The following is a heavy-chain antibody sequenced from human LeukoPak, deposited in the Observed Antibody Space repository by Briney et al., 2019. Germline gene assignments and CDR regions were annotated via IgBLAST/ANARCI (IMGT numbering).Heavy chain of an antibody. CDR3: AKGGSDSSGYYSLYYYYMDV. V-gene: IGHV3-48*03. D-gene: IGHD3-22*01. CDR1: GFTFSSYE. Sequence: PGGSLRLSCAASGFTFSSYEMNWVRQAPGKGLEWVSYISSSGSTIYYADSVKGRFIISRDNSKNMLYLQMSSLRAEDTAVYYCAKGGSDSSGYYSLYYYYMDVWGKGTTVTISS. CDR2: ISSSGSTI. J-gene: IGHJ6*03.